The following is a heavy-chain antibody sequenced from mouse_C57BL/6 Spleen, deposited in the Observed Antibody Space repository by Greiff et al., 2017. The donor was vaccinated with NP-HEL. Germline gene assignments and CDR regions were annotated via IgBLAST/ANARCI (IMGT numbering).Heavy chain of an antibody. CDR2: IDPSDSYT. Sequence: QVQLQQPGAELVMPGASVKLSCKASGYTFTSYWMHWVKQRPGQGLEWIGEIDPSDSYTNYNQKFKGKSTLTVDKSSSTAYMQLSSLTSEDSAVYYCARLFITTVVATDYYAMDYWGQGTSVTVSS. J-gene: IGHJ4*01. V-gene: IGHV1-69*01. CDR1: GYTFTSYW. D-gene: IGHD1-1*01. CDR3: ARLFITTVVATDYYAMDY.